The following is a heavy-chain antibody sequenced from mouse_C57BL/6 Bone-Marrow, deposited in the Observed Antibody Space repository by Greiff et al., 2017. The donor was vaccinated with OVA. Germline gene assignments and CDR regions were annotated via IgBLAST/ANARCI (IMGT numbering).Heavy chain of an antibody. V-gene: IGHV1-81*01. CDR1: GYTFTSYG. D-gene: IGHD2-5*01. Sequence: QVQLQQSGAELARPGASVKLSCKASGYTFTSYGISWVKQRTGQGLEWIGEIYPRSGNTYYNEKFKGTATLTADKSSSTAYMELRSLTSEDSSVYFCARSHYSNYYAMDYWGQGTSVTVSS. CDR2: IYPRSGNT. CDR3: ARSHYSNYYAMDY. J-gene: IGHJ4*01.